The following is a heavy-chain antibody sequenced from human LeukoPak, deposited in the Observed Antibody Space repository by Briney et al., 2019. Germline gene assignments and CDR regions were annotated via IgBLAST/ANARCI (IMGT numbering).Heavy chain of an antibody. V-gene: IGHV3-23*01. CDR3: ARLDYGSGSYSLRY. CDR2: ISGSGGST. CDR1: GFTFSSYA. Sequence: GGSLRLSCAASGFTFSSYAMSWVRQAPGKGLEWVSAISGSGGSTYYADSVKGRFTISRDNSKNTLYLQMNSLRAEDTAVYYCARLDYGSGSYSLRYWGQGTLVTVSS. J-gene: IGHJ4*02. D-gene: IGHD3-10*01.